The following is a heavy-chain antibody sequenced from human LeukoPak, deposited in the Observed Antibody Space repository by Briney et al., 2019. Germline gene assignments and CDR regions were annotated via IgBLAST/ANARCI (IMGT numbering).Heavy chain of an antibody. CDR1: GGSISSSNYY. J-gene: IGHJ4*02. CDR2: IYTSGST. Sequence: PSETLSLTCTVSGGSISSSNYYWSWIRQPAGKGLEWIGRIYTSGSTNYNPSPKSRVTISVAPSKNQFSLKLRSVTAADTALYYCARGLWFGDENPPYFDYWGQGTLVTVSS. D-gene: IGHD3-10*01. CDR3: ARGLWFGDENPPYFDY. V-gene: IGHV4-61*02.